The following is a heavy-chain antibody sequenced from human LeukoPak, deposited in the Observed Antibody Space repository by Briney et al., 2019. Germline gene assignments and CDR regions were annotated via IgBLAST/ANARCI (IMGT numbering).Heavy chain of an antibody. CDR3: ARSPEYYFDY. CDR2: IYYSGST. D-gene: IGHD1-14*01. J-gene: IGHJ4*02. Sequence: SETLSLTCSVSGGSISSGGYYWSWIRQHPGKGLEWIGYIYYSGSTYYNPSLKSRVTISVDTSENQFSLKLTSVTAADTAVYYCARSPEYYFDYWGQGALVTVSS. V-gene: IGHV4-31*03. CDR1: GGSISSGGYY.